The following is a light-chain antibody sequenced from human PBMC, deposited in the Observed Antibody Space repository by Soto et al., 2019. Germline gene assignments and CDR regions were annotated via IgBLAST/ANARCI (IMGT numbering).Light chain of an antibody. CDR1: SSNIGSNY. Sequence: QPVLTQPPSASGTPGQRVTISCSGSSSNIGSNYVYWYQQLPGTAPKLLIYSNNQRPSGVPDRFSGSKSGTSASLAISGLRSEDEADYYCAAWDDSLSVNWVFGGGTQLTVL. V-gene: IGLV1-47*02. J-gene: IGLJ3*02. CDR2: SNN. CDR3: AAWDDSLSVNWV.